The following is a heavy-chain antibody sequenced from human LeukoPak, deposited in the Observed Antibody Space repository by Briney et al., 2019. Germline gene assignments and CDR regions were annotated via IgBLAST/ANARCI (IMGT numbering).Heavy chain of an antibody. D-gene: IGHD3-10*01. CDR3: AKDLFSGSGRAGNMDV. Sequence: GGSLRLSCAASGFTVSSSYMSWVRQAPGKGLEWVSVIYSGGSTYYADSVKGRFTISRDNSKSTLYLQMNSLRAEDTAVYYCAKDLFSGSGRAGNMDVWGKGTTVTVSS. J-gene: IGHJ6*03. CDR1: GFTVSSSY. V-gene: IGHV3-53*01. CDR2: IYSGGST.